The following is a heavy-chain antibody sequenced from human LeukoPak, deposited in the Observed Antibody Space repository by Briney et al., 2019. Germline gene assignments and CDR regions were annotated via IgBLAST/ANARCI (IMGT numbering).Heavy chain of an antibody. CDR1: GDSISSYY. V-gene: IGHV4-59*12. CDR3: AREGIGSSSSYSI. Sequence: SDTLSLTCSVSGDSISSYYWSWIRQPPGKGLEWIGYIFHSGRTNYNPSLKSRVTISIDTSKNQVSLKLSSVTAADTAVYYCAREGIGSSSSYSIWGQGTLVTVS. CDR2: IFHSGRT. J-gene: IGHJ4*02. D-gene: IGHD6-6*01.